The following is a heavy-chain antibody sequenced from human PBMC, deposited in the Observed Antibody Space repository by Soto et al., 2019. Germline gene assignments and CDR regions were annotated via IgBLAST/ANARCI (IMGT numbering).Heavy chain of an antibody. Sequence: ASVKVSCKASGYTFTNNYVVWVRQAPGQGLEWMGIINPSGGSTSYAQKFQGRVTMTRDTSTSTVYMELSSLRSEDTAVYYCAREWIPRSGDSSGYYYFRVWSYWG. V-gene: IGHV1-46*01. CDR1: GYTFTNNY. D-gene: IGHD3-22*01. CDR3: AREWIPRSGDSSGYYYFRVWSY. J-gene: IGHJ4*01. CDR2: INPSGGST.